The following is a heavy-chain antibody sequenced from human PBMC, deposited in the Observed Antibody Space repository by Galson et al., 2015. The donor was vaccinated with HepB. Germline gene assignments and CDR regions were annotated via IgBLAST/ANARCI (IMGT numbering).Heavy chain of an antibody. V-gene: IGHV1-69*04. D-gene: IGHD4-11*01. J-gene: IGHJ6*02. Sequence: SVKVSCKASGGTFSSYAINWVRQAPGQGLEWMGRIIPIVGTTNYAQKFQGRVTITADKSTRTAYMELSSLRSEDTAVYYCARDRTTMTKKYYYFYSGLDVWGQGTTVTVSS. CDR1: GGTFSSYA. CDR3: ARDRTTMTKKYYYFYSGLDV. CDR2: IIPIVGTT.